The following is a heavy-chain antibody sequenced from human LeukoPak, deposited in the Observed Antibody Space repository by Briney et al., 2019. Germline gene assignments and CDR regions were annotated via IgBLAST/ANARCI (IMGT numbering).Heavy chain of an antibody. CDR1: GGSISPYY. V-gene: IGHV4-59*08. J-gene: IGHJ5*02. CDR2: IHYSGNT. CDR3: ARHTNYATGIDWFDP. Sequence: SETLSLTCTVSGGSISPYYWIWIRQPPGKWLEWIGYIHYSGNTNYNPSLKSRVTISVDTSKNQFSLKLTSVTAADTAVYYCARHTNYATGIDWFDPWGQGTLVTVSS. D-gene: IGHD1-7*01.